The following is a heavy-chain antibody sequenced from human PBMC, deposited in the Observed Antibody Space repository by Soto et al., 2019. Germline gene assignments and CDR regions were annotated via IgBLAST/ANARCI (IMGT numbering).Heavy chain of an antibody. D-gene: IGHD3-10*01. CDR3: AREKGAYYGSGSIDLGAFDI. Sequence: PGGSLRLSCAASGFTFSSYGMHWVRQAPGKGLEWVAVIWYDGSNKYYADSVKGRFTISRDNSKNTLYLQMNSLRAEDTAVYYCAREKGAYYGSGSIDLGAFDIWGQGTMVTVSS. J-gene: IGHJ3*02. V-gene: IGHV3-33*01. CDR2: IWYDGSNK. CDR1: GFTFSSYG.